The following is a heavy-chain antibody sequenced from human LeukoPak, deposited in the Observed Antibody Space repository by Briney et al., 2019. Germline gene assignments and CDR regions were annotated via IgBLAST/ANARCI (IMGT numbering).Heavy chain of an antibody. V-gene: IGHV4-34*01. CDR1: GGSFSGYY. D-gene: IGHD4-17*01. CDR2: INHSGST. Sequence: SETLSLTCAVYGGSFSGYYWSWIRQPPGKGLEWIGEINHSGSTNYNPSLKSQVTISVDTSKNQFSLKLSSVTAADTAVYYCARRRTYGDYVDYWGQGTLATVSS. CDR3: ARRRTYGDYVDY. J-gene: IGHJ4*02.